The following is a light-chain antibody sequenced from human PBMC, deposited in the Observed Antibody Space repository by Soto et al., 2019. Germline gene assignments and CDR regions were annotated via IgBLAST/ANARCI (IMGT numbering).Light chain of an antibody. CDR2: GAS. Sequence: EIVLTQSPGTLSLSPGERATLSCRASQSVSSSYLAWYQQKPGQAPRLLIYGASSRDTGIPDRFSGSGSGTDFTLKISRLEAEDVGIYYCLQPLQNPLTFGGGTKVEIK. V-gene: IGKV3-20*01. CDR1: QSVSSSY. J-gene: IGKJ4*01. CDR3: LQPLQNPLT.